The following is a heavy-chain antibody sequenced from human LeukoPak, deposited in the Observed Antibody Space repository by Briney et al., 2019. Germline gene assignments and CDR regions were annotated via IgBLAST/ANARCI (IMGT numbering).Heavy chain of an antibody. V-gene: IGHV6-1*01. D-gene: IGHD3-16*02. CDR2: TYYRSKWYN. Sequence: SQTLSLTCAISGDSVSSNSAAWNWIRQSPSRGLEWLGRTYYRSKWYNDYAVSVKSRITINPDTSKNQFSLQLNSVTPEDTAVYYCARVRGVITFGGVIEYYFDYWGQGTLVTVSS. CDR3: ARVRGVITFGGVIEYYFDY. CDR1: GDSVSSNSAA. J-gene: IGHJ4*02.